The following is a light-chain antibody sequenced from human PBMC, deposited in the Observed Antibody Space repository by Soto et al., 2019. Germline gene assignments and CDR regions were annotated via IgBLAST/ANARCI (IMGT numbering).Light chain of an antibody. Sequence: QSVLTQSPSASASLGASVKLTCTLSSGHSSYAIAWHQQLPEKGPRYLMKLNSDGSHSKGDGIPDRFSGSSSGAERYLTISSLQSEDEADYYCQTWVTGIQVFGGGTKLTVL. V-gene: IGLV4-69*01. CDR2: LNSDGSH. J-gene: IGLJ2*01. CDR3: QTWVTGIQV. CDR1: SGHSSYA.